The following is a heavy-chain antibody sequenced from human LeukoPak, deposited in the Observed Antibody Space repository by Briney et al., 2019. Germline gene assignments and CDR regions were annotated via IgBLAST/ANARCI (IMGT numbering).Heavy chain of an antibody. CDR1: GCTFSKYW. J-gene: IGHJ4*02. CDR3: ARDNAYMFDY. Sequence: GGSLRLSCAASGCTFSKYWMSWVRQSPRKGLVWVSHINTDGRTTTYADSVKGRFTVSRDNAKNTLYLEINRLRAEDTAVYYCARDNAYMFDYWGQGTQVTVSS. V-gene: IGHV3-74*01. CDR2: INTDGRTT. D-gene: IGHD2-2*01.